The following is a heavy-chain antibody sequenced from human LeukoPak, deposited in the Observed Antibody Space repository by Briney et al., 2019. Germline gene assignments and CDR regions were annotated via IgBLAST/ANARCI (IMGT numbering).Heavy chain of an antibody. CDR3: ARDADWGSLSYFDY. CDR2: IYYSGST. D-gene: IGHD7-27*01. J-gene: IGHJ4*02. Sequence: SETLSLTCTVSGGSISSSSYYWGWIRQPPGKGLEWIGSIYYSGSTYYNPSLKSRVTISVDTSKNQFSLKLSSVTAADTAVYYCARDADWGSLSYFDYWGQGTLVTVSS. V-gene: IGHV4-39*07. CDR1: GGSISSSSYY.